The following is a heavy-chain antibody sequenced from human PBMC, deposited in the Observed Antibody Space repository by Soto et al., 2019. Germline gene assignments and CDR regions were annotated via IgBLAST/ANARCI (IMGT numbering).Heavy chain of an antibody. CDR1: GFTFSTYA. CDR2: ISGSGDTT. J-gene: IGHJ4*02. V-gene: IGHV3-23*01. CDR3: ARDLTTVWEY. Sequence: TGGSLRLSCAASGFTFSTYAMSWVRQAPGKGLEWVSAISGSGDTTYYANSVKGRFTISRDNAKNSLYLQMNSLRAEDTAVYYCARDLTTVWEYWGQGTLVTVSS. D-gene: IGHD1-26*01.